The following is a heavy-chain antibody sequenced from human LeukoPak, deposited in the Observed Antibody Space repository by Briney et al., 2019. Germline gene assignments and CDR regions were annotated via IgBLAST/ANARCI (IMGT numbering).Heavy chain of an antibody. D-gene: IGHD6-6*01. CDR3: ARYSSSSGGASYYLDY. Sequence: PGGSLRLSCTASGFTLRNYWMHWVRQVPGKRLVWVSRISGDGSVANYADSVQGRFTISRDNDKNMLYLQINSLRSEDTAVYFCARYSSSSGGASYYLDYWGHGTLLTVSS. J-gene: IGHJ4*01. CDR1: GFTLRNYW. V-gene: IGHV3-74*01. CDR2: ISGDGSVA.